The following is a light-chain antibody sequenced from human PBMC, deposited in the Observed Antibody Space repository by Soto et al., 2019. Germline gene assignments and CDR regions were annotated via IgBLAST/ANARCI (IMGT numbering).Light chain of an antibody. Sequence: DVQLTQSPSSLSASVGDRVTIRCRASQSVSIYLNWYQQKPGKAPNLLTSAASSLHSGVPSRFSGSGSGTDFTLTISSLQPEDLATYDGQQSYSTPPWTFGQGTKVDIK. V-gene: IGKV1-39*01. CDR2: AAS. CDR1: QSVSIY. J-gene: IGKJ1*01. CDR3: QQSYSTPPWT.